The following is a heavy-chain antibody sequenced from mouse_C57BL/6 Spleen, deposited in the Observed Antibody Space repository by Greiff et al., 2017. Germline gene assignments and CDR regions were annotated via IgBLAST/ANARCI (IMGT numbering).Heavy chain of an antibody. D-gene: IGHD1-1*01. CDR2: IRNKANNHAT. J-gene: IGHJ1*03. V-gene: IGHV6-6*01. Sequence: EVQRVESGGGLVQPGGSMKLSCAASGFTFSDAWMDWVRQSPEKGLEWVAEIRNKANNHATYYAESVKGRFTISRDDSKSSVYLQMNSLRAEDTGIYYCTRNYGSSVWYFDVWGTGTTVTVSS. CDR3: TRNYGSSVWYFDV. CDR1: GFTFSDAW.